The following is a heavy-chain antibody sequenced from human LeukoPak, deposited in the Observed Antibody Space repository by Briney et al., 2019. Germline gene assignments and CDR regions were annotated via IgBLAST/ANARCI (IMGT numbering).Heavy chain of an antibody. V-gene: IGHV3-33*01. CDR1: GFTFSSYG. D-gene: IGHD6-13*01. CDR3: ARDRHSSSWYDFCY. Sequence: GGSLRLSCAASGFTFSSYGVHWVRQAPGKGLEWVAVIWYDGSNKYYAGSVKGRFTISRDNSKNTLYLQMNSLRAEDTAVYYCARDRHSSSWYDFCYWGQGTLVTVSS. J-gene: IGHJ4*02. CDR2: IWYDGSNK.